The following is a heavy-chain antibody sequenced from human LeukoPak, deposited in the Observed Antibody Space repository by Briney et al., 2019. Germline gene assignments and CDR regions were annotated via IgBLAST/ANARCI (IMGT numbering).Heavy chain of an antibody. CDR3: ARAPPRPYYYYYYGMDV. Sequence: PSQTLSLTCTVSGGSISSGDYYWSWIRQPPGKGLEWIGYIYYSGSTYYNPSLKSRVTISVDTSKNQFSLKLSSVTAADTAVYYCARAPPRPYYYYYYGMDVWGKGTTVTVSS. V-gene: IGHV4-30-4*01. CDR2: IYYSGST. J-gene: IGHJ6*04. CDR1: GGSISSGDYY.